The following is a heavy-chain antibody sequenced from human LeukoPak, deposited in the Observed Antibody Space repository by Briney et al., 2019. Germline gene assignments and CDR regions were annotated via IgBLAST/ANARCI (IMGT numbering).Heavy chain of an antibody. Sequence: SETLSLTCAVYGGSFSGYYWSWIRQPPGKGLEWIGKINHCGRTNYNPALKSRVTISVDTSKNQFSLKLSSVTAADTAVYYCARGYGPAALYYYYYGMDVWGKGTTVTVSS. V-gene: IGHV4-34*01. CDR3: ARGYGPAALYYYYYGMDV. CDR2: INHCGRT. D-gene: IGHD2-2*01. CDR1: GGSFSGYY. J-gene: IGHJ6*04.